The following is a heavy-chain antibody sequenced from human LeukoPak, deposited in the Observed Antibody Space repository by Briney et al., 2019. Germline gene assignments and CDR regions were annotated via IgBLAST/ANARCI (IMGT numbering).Heavy chain of an antibody. V-gene: IGHV3-7*01. CDR3: ARDRGKGYCSSTSPACWFDP. CDR1: GFTFSSYA. D-gene: IGHD2-2*01. J-gene: IGHJ5*02. CDR2: IKQDGSEK. Sequence: PGGSLRLSCAASGFTFSSYAMSWVRQAPGKGLEWVANIKQDGSEKYYVDSVKGRFTISRDNAKNSLYLQMNSLRAEDTAVYYCARDRGKGYCSSTSPACWFDPWGQGTLVTVSS.